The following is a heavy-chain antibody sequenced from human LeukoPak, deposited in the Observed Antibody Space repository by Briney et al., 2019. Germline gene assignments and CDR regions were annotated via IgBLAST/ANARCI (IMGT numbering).Heavy chain of an antibody. CDR1: GYTFTGYY. CDR2: INPNSGGT. J-gene: IGHJ6*03. Sequence: ASVKVSCKASGYTFTGYYMHWVRQAPGQGLEWMGWINPNSGGTNYAQKFQGRVTMTRDTSISTAYMELSRLRSDDTGVYYCARDDCSSTSCKRMDVGGKGTTVTVS. CDR3: ARDDCSSTSCKRMDV. D-gene: IGHD2-2*01. V-gene: IGHV1-2*02.